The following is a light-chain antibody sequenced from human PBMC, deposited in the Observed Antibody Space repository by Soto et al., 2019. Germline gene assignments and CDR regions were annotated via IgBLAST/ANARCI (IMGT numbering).Light chain of an antibody. Sequence: DIQMTQSPSSLSASVGDRVTITCRASQSVRSWLAWYQQKPETAPKLLIFDASRLESGVPSRFSGSASGTAFTLTISSLQPDDFATYYCQQYDNYPLTFGGGTKVDI. CDR2: DAS. J-gene: IGKJ4*01. CDR1: QSVRSW. V-gene: IGKV1-5*01. CDR3: QQYDNYPLT.